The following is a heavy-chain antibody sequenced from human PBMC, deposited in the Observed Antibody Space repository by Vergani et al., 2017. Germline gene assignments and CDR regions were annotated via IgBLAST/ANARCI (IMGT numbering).Heavy chain of an antibody. D-gene: IGHD6-6*01. CDR2: IYPGDSDT. J-gene: IGHJ5*02. CDR3: ARKIDWQLSKTSRSRHNWFDP. V-gene: IGHV5-51*03. Sequence: EVQLVPSGAEVKKPGESLKISCKCSGYSFTSYWIGWVRQMPGKGLEWMGSIYPGDSDTRYSPSFQGQVTVSADKSISTANLQWSSLKASDTAMYYCARKIDWQLSKTSRSRHNWFDPWGGGTLVTVSS. CDR1: GYSFTSYW.